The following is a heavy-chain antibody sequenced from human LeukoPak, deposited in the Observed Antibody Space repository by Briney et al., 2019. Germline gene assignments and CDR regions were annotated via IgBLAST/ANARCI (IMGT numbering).Heavy chain of an antibody. V-gene: IGHV3-23*01. Sequence: GGSLRLSCAASGFTFSSYWISWVRQAPGKGLEWVSTIRGSGGGTYYADSVKGRFTISRDNSKNTLYLQMNSLRAEDTAVYYCAKLLYYYDSSQPYWGQGTLVTVSS. CDR2: IRGSGGGT. J-gene: IGHJ4*02. CDR1: GFTFSSYW. D-gene: IGHD3-22*01. CDR3: AKLLYYYDSSQPY.